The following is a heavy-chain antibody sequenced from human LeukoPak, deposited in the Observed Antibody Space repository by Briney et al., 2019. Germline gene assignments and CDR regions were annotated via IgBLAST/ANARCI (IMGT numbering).Heavy chain of an antibody. Sequence: PGGSLRLSCAASGFTFSSYAMHWVRQAPGKGLEWVAVISYDGSNKYYADSVKGRFTISRDNSKNTLYLQMNSLRAEDTAVYYCASGSRQNTIFGVVIRPFDYWGQGTLVTVSS. CDR2: ISYDGSNK. J-gene: IGHJ4*02. CDR3: ASGSRQNTIFGVVIRPFDY. D-gene: IGHD3-3*01. CDR1: GFTFSSYA. V-gene: IGHV3-30-3*01.